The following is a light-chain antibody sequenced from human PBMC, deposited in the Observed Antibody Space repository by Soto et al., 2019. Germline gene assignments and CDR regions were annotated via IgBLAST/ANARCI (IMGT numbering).Light chain of an antibody. CDR2: WAS. J-gene: IGKJ4*01. CDR3: QQYFSSPLT. CDR1: QTLLFSSHNKTF. V-gene: IGKV4-1*01. Sequence: DIVMTQSPDSLAVSLGERATIYCKSSQTLLFSSHNKTFLAWYQQKPGQPPKLLVHWASTRESGVPDRFSGSGSETDFTLTIPSLQAADVAVYYCQQYFSSPLTFCGGTKVQIK.